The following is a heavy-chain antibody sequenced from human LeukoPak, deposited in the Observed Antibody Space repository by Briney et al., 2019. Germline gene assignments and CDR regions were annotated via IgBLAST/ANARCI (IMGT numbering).Heavy chain of an antibody. Sequence: GESLKISCKGFGYSFTSYWISWVRQMPGKGLEWMGRIDPSDSYTNYSPSFQGHVTISADKSISTAYLQWSSLKASDTAMYYCARHKAERGSSGYDWGAFDVWGQGTMVTVSS. CDR3: ARHKAERGSSGYDWGAFDV. V-gene: IGHV5-10-1*01. CDR2: IDPSDSYT. D-gene: IGHD5-12*01. J-gene: IGHJ3*01. CDR1: GYSFTSYW.